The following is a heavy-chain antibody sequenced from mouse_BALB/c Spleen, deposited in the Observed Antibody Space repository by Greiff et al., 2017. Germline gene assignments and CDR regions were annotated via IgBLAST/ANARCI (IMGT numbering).Heavy chain of an antibody. D-gene: IGHD1-1*01. CDR1: GYTLTSYY. CDR3: ARWMIYYGSSYIVY. CDR2: IYPGNVNT. J-gene: IGHJ2*01. V-gene: IGHV1S56*01. Sequence: VQRVESGPELVKPGASVRISCKASGYTLTSYYIHWVKQRPGQGLEWIGWIYPGNVNTKYNEKFKGKATLTADKSSSTAYMQLSSLTSEDSAVYICARWMIYYGSSYIVYWGQGTALTVSS.